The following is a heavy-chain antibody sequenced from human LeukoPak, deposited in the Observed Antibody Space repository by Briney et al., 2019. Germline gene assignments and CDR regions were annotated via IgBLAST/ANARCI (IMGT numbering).Heavy chain of an antibody. CDR3: AREPCIGGTCVAGYYGMDV. J-gene: IGHJ6*02. CDR2: INPSGGTT. CDR1: GYTFTSYY. V-gene: IGHV1-46*01. Sequence: ASVKVSCKESGYTFTSYYIHWLRQAPGQGLEWVGVINPSGGTTTYAQNFQGRVTMTRDTSTSTVYMELSSLRSEDTAVYYCAREPCIGGTCVAGYYGMDVWGQGTTVTVSS. D-gene: IGHD2-15*01.